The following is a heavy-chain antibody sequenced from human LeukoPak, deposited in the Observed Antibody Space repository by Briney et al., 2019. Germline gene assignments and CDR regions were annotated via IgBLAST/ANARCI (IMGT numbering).Heavy chain of an antibody. CDR1: GYTFTSNY. CDR2: INPNSGGT. V-gene: IGHV1-2*02. CDR3: ARASLVRYDSSGYYGY. D-gene: IGHD3-22*01. Sequence: ASVKVSCKAFGYTFTSNYMHWVRQAPGQGLEWMGWINPNSGGTNYAQKFQGRVTMTRDTSISTAYMELSRLRSDDTAVYYCARASLVRYDSSGYYGYWGQGTLVTVSS. J-gene: IGHJ4*02.